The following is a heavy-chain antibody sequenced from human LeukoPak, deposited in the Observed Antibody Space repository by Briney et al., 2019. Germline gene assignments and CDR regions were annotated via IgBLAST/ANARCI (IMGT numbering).Heavy chain of an antibody. CDR1: GFTVSSNY. CDR3: AKAGVEYYFDY. V-gene: IGHV3-53*01. CDR2: IYSGGST. J-gene: IGHJ4*02. Sequence: GGSLRLSCAASGFTVSSNYMSWVRQAPGKGLEWVSVIYSGGSTYYADSVKGRFTISRDNSKNTLYLQMNSLRAEDTAVYYCAKAGVEYYFDYWGQGTLVTVSS. D-gene: IGHD3-10*01.